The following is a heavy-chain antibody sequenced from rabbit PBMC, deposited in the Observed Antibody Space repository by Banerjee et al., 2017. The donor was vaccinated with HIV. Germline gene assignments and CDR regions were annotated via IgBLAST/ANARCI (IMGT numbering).Heavy chain of an antibody. V-gene: IGHV1S40*01. CDR2: IYAGSSGST. Sequence: QSLEESGGDLVKPGASLTLTCTASGFSFSSSYYMCWVRQAPGKGLEWIACIYAGSSGSTYYASWAKGRFTISKTSSTTVTLQMTSLTAADTATYFCARVNSYDDYGDYSGAFDPWGPGTLVTVS. J-gene: IGHJ2*01. CDR3: ARVNSYDDYGDYSGAFDP. CDR1: GFSFSSSYY. D-gene: IGHD2-1*01.